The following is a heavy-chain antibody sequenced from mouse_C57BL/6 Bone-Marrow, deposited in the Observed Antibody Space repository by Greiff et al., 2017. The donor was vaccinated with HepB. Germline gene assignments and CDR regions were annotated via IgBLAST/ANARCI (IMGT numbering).Heavy chain of an antibody. V-gene: IGHV5-4*01. CDR2: ISDGGSYT. CDR3: AREGDSY. Sequence: DVKLVESGGGLVKPGGSLKLSCAASGFTFSSYAMSWVRQTPEKRLEWVATISDGGSYTYYPDNVKGRFTISRDNAKNNLYLQMSHLKSEDTAMYYCAREGDSYWGQGTTLTVSS. CDR1: GFTFSSYA. J-gene: IGHJ2*01.